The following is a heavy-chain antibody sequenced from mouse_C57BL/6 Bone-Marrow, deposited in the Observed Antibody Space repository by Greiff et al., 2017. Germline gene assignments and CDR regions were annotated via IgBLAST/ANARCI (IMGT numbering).Heavy chain of an antibody. Sequence: QVQLQQSGPELVKPGASVKISCKASGYAFSSSWMNWVKQRPGKGLEWIGRIYPGDGATNYNGKFKGKATLTAAKSSSTAYMQLSSLTSEDSAVYFCARENYYCSKGYWGQGTTLTVSS. D-gene: IGHD1-1*01. CDR2: IYPGDGAT. CDR3: ARENYYCSKGY. V-gene: IGHV1-82*01. J-gene: IGHJ2*01. CDR1: GYAFSSSW.